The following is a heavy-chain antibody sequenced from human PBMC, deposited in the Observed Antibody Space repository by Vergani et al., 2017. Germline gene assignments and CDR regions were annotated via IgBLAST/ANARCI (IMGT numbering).Heavy chain of an antibody. J-gene: IGHJ6*03. V-gene: IGHV4-34*01. D-gene: IGHD3-3*01. CDR3: YYTDYYYYMDV. CDR2: INHSGST. Sequence: QVQLQQWGAGLLKPSETLSLTCAVYGGSFSGYYWSWIRQPPGKGLEWIGEINHSGSTNYNPYLKSRVTISVDTSRNQFSLKLSSVTAADTAVYYCYYTDYYYYMDVWGKGTTVTVSS. CDR1: GGSFSGYY.